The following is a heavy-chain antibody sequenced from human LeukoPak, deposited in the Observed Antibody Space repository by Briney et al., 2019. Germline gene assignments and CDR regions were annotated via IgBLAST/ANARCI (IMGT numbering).Heavy chain of an antibody. Sequence: GESLKISCKGTGYSFTSYWISWVRQMPGKGLEWMGRIDPSDSYTNYSPSFQGHVTISADKSISTAYLQWSSLKASDTAMYYCARHDPAVAGPVDYWGQGTLVTVSS. V-gene: IGHV5-10-1*01. D-gene: IGHD6-19*01. CDR2: IDPSDSYT. CDR3: ARHDPAVAGPVDY. J-gene: IGHJ4*02. CDR1: GYSFTSYW.